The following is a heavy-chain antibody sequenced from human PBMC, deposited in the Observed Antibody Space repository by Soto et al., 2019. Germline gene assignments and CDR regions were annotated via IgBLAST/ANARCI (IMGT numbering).Heavy chain of an antibody. CDR1: GGTFSTFG. D-gene: IGHD3-16*01. CDR3: ARTAPMDAGDKYYYDF. CDR2: IIPFFGTA. J-gene: IGHJ4*02. Sequence: QEQLVQSGAEVKKTGSSVKVSCKTSGGTFSTFGISWVRQAPGQGLEWMGGIIPFFGTAEYSQKFEDRITITADESTNTVYMDLRSLTSEDTAIYYCARTAPMDAGDKYYYDFWGQGALVTVSS. V-gene: IGHV1-69*01.